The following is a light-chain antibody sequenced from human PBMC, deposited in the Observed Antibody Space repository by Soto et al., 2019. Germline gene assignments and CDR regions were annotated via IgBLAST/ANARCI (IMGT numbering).Light chain of an antibody. J-gene: IGKJ5*01. CDR3: QQYDDSSVI. CDR1: QNISNY. CDR2: GTS. Sequence: IVLIQSPATLSVSPGERATLSCRASQNISNYLIWYQQKPGQAPRLLVYGTSNRAAGIPDRFSGSGSVRDFTLTIDRLESDDSAVYYCQQYDDSSVIFGQGTRLEIK. V-gene: IGKV3-11*02.